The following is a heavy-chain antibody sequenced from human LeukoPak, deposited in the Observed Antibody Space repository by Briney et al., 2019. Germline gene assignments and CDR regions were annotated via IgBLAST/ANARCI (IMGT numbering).Heavy chain of an antibody. CDR1: GGSISSSSYY. CDR3: ARDQEYYYGSGAFDY. V-gene: IGHV4-39*07. CDR2: IYYSGST. Sequence: PSETLSLTCTVSGGSISSSSYYWGWIRQPPGKGLEWIGSIYYSGSTYYNPSLKSRVTISVDTSKNQFSLKLSSVTAADTAVYYCARDQEYYYGSGAFDYWGQGTLVTVSS. J-gene: IGHJ4*02. D-gene: IGHD3-10*01.